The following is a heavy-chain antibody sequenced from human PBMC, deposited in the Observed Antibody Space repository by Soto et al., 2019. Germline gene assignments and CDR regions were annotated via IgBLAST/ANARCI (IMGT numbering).Heavy chain of an antibody. CDR3: ARQSDYSGAYWPY. V-gene: IGHV5-51*01. CDR1: GYRFTSYW. J-gene: IGHJ4*02. Sequence: GESLKISCKGSGYRFTSYWIGWVRQMPGKGLEWVGIIYPGDSDAGYSPSFQGQVTISVDKSNNTAYLHWSRLKAPDTAIYYCARQSDYSGAYWPYWGQGTLVTVSS. D-gene: IGHD1-26*01. CDR2: IYPGDSDA.